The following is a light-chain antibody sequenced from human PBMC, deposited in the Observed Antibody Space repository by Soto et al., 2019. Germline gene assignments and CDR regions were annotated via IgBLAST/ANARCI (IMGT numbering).Light chain of an antibody. CDR2: VAS. Sequence: IVMTQSPATLSVSPGERATLSCRASQSVSSNLAWDQQKPGQTPKLLIYVASTSATGIPARFSGSGSGTEFTLTISSLQSEDFAVYYCQQYNVWPLTFGGGTKVEFK. CDR1: QSVSSN. J-gene: IGKJ4*01. V-gene: IGKV3-15*01. CDR3: QQYNVWPLT.